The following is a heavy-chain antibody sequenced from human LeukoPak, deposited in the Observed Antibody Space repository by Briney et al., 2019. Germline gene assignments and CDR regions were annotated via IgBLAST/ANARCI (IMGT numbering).Heavy chain of an antibody. CDR3: ARDLMDGDDDP. CDR2: ISWDGGST. CDR1: GFTFDDYT. Sequence: GGSLRLSCAASGFTFDDYTMHWVRQAPGKGLEWVSLISWDGGSTYYADSVKGRFTISRDNAKNSLYLQMNSLRAEDTAVYYCARDLMDGDDDPWGQGTLVTVSS. D-gene: IGHD4-17*01. V-gene: IGHV3-43*01. J-gene: IGHJ5*02.